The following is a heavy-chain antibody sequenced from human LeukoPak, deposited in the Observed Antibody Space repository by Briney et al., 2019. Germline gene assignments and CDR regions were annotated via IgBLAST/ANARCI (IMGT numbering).Heavy chain of an antibody. CDR2: IYHSGST. J-gene: IGHJ4*02. D-gene: IGHD3-22*01. CDR3: ARADYYDSRGPFFDY. CDR1: GGSISSSNW. V-gene: IGHV4-4*02. Sequence: PSETLSLTCAVSGGSISSSNWWSWVRQPPGKGLEWIGEIYHSGSTNYNPSLKSRVIISVDKSKNHFSLNLSYVTAADTALYYCARADYYDSRGPFFDYWGQGTLVTVSS.